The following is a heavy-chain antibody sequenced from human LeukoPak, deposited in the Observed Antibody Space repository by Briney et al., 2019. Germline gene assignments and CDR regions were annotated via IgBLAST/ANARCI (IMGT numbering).Heavy chain of an antibody. D-gene: IGHD3-10*01. CDR2: IYSGGST. Sequence: PGGALRLSCGASGFTVSSNYMSWVRHAPGKGLEWVSVIYSGGSTYYADSVKGRFTISRDNSKNTLYLQMNSLRAEDTAVYYCARGLLRAGGRQVAGDDYWGQGTLVTVSS. CDR3: ARGLLRAGGRQVAGDDY. J-gene: IGHJ4*02. V-gene: IGHV3-53*01. CDR1: GFTVSSNY.